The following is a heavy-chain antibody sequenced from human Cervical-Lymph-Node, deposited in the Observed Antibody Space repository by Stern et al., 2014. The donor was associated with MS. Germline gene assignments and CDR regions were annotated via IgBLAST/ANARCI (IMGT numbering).Heavy chain of an antibody. CDR1: GGTFSTIE. Sequence: QLVESGAEVKKPGSSMKVSCKASGGTFSTIEISWVRQAPGQGLEWVGGIIPLFGTTNYAPEVQGRATIVAGASTNTAIMETSSLRSEDTAVYYCVRDQGGIAASWGQGTLVTVSS. J-gene: IGHJ4*02. V-gene: IGHV1-69*01. CDR2: IIPLFGTT. CDR3: VRDQGGIAAS. D-gene: IGHD6-13*01.